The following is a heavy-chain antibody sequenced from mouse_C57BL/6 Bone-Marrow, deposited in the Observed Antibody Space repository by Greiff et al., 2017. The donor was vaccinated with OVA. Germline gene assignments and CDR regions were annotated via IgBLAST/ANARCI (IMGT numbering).Heavy chain of an antibody. J-gene: IGHJ4*01. V-gene: IGHV1-50*01. CDR2: IDPSDSYT. D-gene: IGHD1-1*01. CDR1: GYTFTSYW. CDR3: ARPSSFAMDY. Sequence: VQLQQPGAELVKPGASVKLSCKASGYTFTSYWMQWVKQRPGQDLEWIGEIDPSDSYTNYNQKFKGKATLTVDTSSSTAYMQLSSLTSEDSAVYYCARPSSFAMDYWGQGTSVTVSS.